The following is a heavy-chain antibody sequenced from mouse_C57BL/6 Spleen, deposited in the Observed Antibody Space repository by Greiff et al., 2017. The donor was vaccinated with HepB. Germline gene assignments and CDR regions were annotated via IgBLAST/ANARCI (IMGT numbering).Heavy chain of an antibody. CDR3: ARYDGSSYWYFDV. D-gene: IGHD1-1*01. V-gene: IGHV1-53*01. Sequence: VQLQQPGTELVKPGASVKLSCKASGYTFTSYWMHWVKQRPGQGLEWIGNINPSNGGTNYNEKFKSKATLTVDKSSSTAYMQLSSLTSEDSAVYYCARYDGSSYWYFDVWGTGTTVTVSS. CDR1: GYTFTSYW. J-gene: IGHJ1*03. CDR2: INPSNGGT.